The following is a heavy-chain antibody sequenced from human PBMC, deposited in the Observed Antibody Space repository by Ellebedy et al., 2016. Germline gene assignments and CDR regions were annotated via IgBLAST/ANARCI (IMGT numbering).Heavy chain of an antibody. CDR1: GFTFDDYA. V-gene: IGHV3-9*01. D-gene: IGHD1-26*01. Sequence: GGSLRLSCAASGFTFDDYAMHWVRQAPGKGLEWVSGISWNSGSIGYADSVKGRFTISRDNAKNSLYLQMNSLRAEDTALYYCAKDRNPRYSGSYYTYYFDYWGQGTLVTVSS. CDR3: AKDRNPRYSGSYYTYYFDY. CDR2: ISWNSGSI. J-gene: IGHJ4*02.